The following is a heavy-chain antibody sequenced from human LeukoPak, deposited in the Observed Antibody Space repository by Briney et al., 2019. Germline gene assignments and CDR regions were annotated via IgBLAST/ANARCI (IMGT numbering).Heavy chain of an antibody. CDR2: IKQDGSEK. J-gene: IGHJ4*02. CDR3: AGQGRSSSSFDY. D-gene: IGHD6-6*01. V-gene: IGHV3-7*01. Sequence: PGGSLRLSCAASGFTFSSYWMSWVRQAPGKGLEWVANIKQDGSEKYYVDSVKGRFTISRDNSKNTLFLQMNSLRTDDTAVYYCAGQGRSSSSFDYWGQGTLVTVSS. CDR1: GFTFSSYW.